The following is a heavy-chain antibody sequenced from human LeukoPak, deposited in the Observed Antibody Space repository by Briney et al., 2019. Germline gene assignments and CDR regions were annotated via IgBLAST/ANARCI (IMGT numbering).Heavy chain of an antibody. Sequence: GGSLRLSCAAFGFTFSSYAMHWVRQAPGKGLEWVAVISYDGSNKYYADSVKGRFTISRDNSKNTLYLQMNSLRAEDTAVYYCARVRGDIVVVPAGLYGMDVWGQGTTVTVSS. V-gene: IGHV3-30-3*01. CDR1: GFTFSSYA. D-gene: IGHD2-2*01. CDR3: ARVRGDIVVVPAGLYGMDV. CDR2: ISYDGSNK. J-gene: IGHJ6*02.